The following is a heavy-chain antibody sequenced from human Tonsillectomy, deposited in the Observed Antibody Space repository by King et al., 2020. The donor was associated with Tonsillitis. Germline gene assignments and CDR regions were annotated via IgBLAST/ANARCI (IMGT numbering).Heavy chain of an antibody. CDR1: GFPFSSYC. V-gene: IGHV3-30*18. J-gene: IGHJ6*03. CDR2: ISYDGSNK. Sequence: QLVQSGGGVVQPGRSLRLSWAASGFPFSSYCMHWVRQAPGQVLEWVACISYDGSNKYYAYSVKGRFTISRDNSKNTLYLQMKSPGAEDTAVYYCAKDHGSSSSGTLYYYYYYMDVWGKGTTVTVSS. D-gene: IGHD6-6*01. CDR3: AKDHGSSSSGTLYYYYYYMDV.